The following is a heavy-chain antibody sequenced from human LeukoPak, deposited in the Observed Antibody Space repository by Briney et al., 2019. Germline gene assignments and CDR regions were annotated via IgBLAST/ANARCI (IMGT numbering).Heavy chain of an antibody. D-gene: IGHD3-22*01. Sequence: PGGSLRLSCAASGFSFGDYAMSWVRQAPGKGLEWVAAVSGSGDSTFYADSVNGQSVKGRFTISRDNSKNTLFLQMNSLRAEDTAVYYCAKDVTYYYDSSGYFANFEYWGQGTLVTVSS. V-gene: IGHV3-23*01. CDR2: VSGSGDST. CDR3: AKDVTYYYDSSGYFANFEY. CDR1: GFSFGDYA. J-gene: IGHJ4*02.